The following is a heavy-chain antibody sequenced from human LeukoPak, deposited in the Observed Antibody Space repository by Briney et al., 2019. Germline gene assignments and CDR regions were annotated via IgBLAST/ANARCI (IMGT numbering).Heavy chain of an antibody. CDR2: ISYDGSNK. J-gene: IGHJ4*02. V-gene: IGHV3-30*04. CDR1: GFTFSSYA. D-gene: IGHD3-16*01. CDR3: ARVPRPGGVTPFDY. Sequence: GGSLRLSCAASGFTFSSYAMHWVRQAPGKGLEWVAVISYDGSNKYYADSVKGRFTISRDNSKNTLYLQMNSLRAEDTAVYYCARVPRPGGVTPFDYWGQGTLVTVSS.